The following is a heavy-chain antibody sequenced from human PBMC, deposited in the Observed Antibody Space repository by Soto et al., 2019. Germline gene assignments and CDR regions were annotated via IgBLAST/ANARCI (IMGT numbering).Heavy chain of an antibody. V-gene: IGHV3-74*01. Sequence: GPLRLSCAAPGFTLNNYFIHWVRQTPGRGLVWVSRVKGDGSVINYADSVEGRFTISVDNAKNMVHLQMDSLRAEDTAVYYCARDPARNWFDPWGQGTLVTVSS. D-gene: IGHD6-6*01. CDR1: GFTLNNYF. CDR3: ARDPARNWFDP. CDR2: VKGDGSVI. J-gene: IGHJ5*02.